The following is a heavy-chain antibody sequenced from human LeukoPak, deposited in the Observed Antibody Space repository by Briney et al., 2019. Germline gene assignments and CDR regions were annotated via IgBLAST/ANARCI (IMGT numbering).Heavy chain of an antibody. D-gene: IGHD3-10*01. CDR3: ARGKGRNSWFEELSKAPSYFDY. Sequence: GASVKVSCKASGYTFTSYYMHWVRQAPGQGLEWMGIINPSGGSTSYAQKFQGRVTMTRDMSTSTVYMELSSLRSEDTAVYYCARGKGRNSWFEELSKAPSYFDYWGQVTLVIVSS. CDR2: INPSGGST. J-gene: IGHJ4*02. CDR1: GYTFTSYY. V-gene: IGHV1-46*01.